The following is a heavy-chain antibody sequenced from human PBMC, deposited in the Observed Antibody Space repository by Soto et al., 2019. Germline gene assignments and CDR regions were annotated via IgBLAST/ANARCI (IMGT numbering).Heavy chain of an antibody. D-gene: IGHD6-6*01. CDR3: ARNESSNIYGMDV. CDR1: GFTFSSYS. CDR2: ISISSFSI. V-gene: IGHV3-21*01. J-gene: IGHJ6*02. Sequence: GGSLRLSCAASGFTFSSYSMNWVRQAPGKGLEWVSSISISSFSINYADSVKRRFSISRDNAQNSLHLQMNNLRAEDTAVYYCARNESSNIYGMDVWGQGTTVTVSS.